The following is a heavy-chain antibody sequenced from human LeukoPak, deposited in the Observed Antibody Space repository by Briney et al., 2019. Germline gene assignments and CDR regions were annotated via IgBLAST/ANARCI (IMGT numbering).Heavy chain of an antibody. CDR3: ARQGFVPSPLDY. J-gene: IGHJ4*02. D-gene: IGHD3-10*01. Sequence: SETLSLTCTVSGDSISSNNFYWDWIRQPPGKGLEWIGSAYYSGSTYYNPSLKSRVTISVDTSKNQFSLKLSSVTAADTAVYYCARQGFVPSPLDYWGQGTLVTISS. V-gene: IGHV4-39*01. CDR2: AYYSGST. CDR1: GDSISSNNFY.